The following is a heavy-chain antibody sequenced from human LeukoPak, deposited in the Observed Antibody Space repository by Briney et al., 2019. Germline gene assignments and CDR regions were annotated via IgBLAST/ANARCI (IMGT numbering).Heavy chain of an antibody. CDR3: AKVPYSDYGSGRPPFMDV. J-gene: IGHJ6*02. D-gene: IGHD3-10*01. V-gene: IGHV3-23*01. CDR1: GFTFSSYA. Sequence: GSLRLSCAASGFTFSSYAMSWVRQAPGKGLEWVSTLSNTGIATYYADSVKGRFTISRDNYENTLFLQMNYLRAEDTAIYYCAKVPYSDYGSGRPPFMDVWGQGTTVAVYS. CDR2: LSNTGIAT.